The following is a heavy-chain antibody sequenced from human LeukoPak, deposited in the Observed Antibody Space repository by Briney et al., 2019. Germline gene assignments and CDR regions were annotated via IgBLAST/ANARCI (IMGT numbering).Heavy chain of an antibody. J-gene: IGHJ4*02. CDR2: FDPEDGET. CDR1: GYTLTELS. V-gene: IGHV1-24*01. Sequence: ASVKVSCKVSGYTLTELSMHWVRQAPGKGLEWMGGFDPEDGETIYAQKFQGRVTMTEDTSTDTAYMELSSLRSEDTAVYYCATGFGYRTNGVCYPSLDYWGQGTLVTVSS. D-gene: IGHD2-8*01. CDR3: ATGFGYRTNGVCYPSLDY.